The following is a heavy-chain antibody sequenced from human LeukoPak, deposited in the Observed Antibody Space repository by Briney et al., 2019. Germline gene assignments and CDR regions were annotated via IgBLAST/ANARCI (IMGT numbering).Heavy chain of an antibody. Sequence: ASVKVSCKVSGYTLTELSMHWVRQAPGKGLEWMGRFDPEDGETIYAQKFQGRVTMTEDTSTDTAYMELRSLRSEDTAVYYCATDGIAAAGTAPLFWGQGTLVTVSS. V-gene: IGHV1-24*01. CDR2: FDPEDGET. CDR1: GYTLTELS. CDR3: ATDGIAAAGTAPLF. J-gene: IGHJ4*02. D-gene: IGHD6-13*01.